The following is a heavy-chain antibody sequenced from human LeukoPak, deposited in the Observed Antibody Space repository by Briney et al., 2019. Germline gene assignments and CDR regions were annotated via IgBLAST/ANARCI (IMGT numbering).Heavy chain of an antibody. V-gene: IGHV4-4*02. CDR1: GGSISSTNW. CDR2: IYHSGST. Sequence: PSETLSLTCAVSGGSISSTNWWSWVRQPPGKGLEWIGEIYHSGSTNYNPSLKSRVTISVDKSKNQFSLKLSSVTAADTAVYYCARDIGALGNWNVRRWSSGNWFDPWGQGTLVTVSS. CDR3: ARDIGALGNWNVRRWSSGNWFDP. J-gene: IGHJ5*02. D-gene: IGHD1-1*01.